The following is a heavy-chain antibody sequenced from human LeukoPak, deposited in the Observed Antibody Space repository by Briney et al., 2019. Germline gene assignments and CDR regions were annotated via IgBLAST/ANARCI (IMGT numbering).Heavy chain of an antibody. Sequence: GGSLRLSCVPSVHTFSLHAMIWVRQAPGKGLEWVSVISGSGGTTYYADSVKGRFTISRDNSKSTLYLQMNSLRAEDTTVYYRAKYISGSASYSYPYGRDVWGQGTTVTVSS. J-gene: IGHJ6*02. CDR1: VHTFSLHA. CDR2: ISGSGGTT. V-gene: IGHV3-23*01. CDR3: AKYISGSASYSYPYGRDV. D-gene: IGHD3-22*01.